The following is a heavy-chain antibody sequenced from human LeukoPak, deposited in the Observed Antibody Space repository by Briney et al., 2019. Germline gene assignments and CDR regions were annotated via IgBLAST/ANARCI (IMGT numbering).Heavy chain of an antibody. D-gene: IGHD6-13*01. J-gene: IGHJ4*02. CDR2: INTYSGHT. V-gene: IGHV1-18*01. Sequence: GTSVTVSCKPSGYTFINYGINWVRQARGQGLEWMGWINTYSGHTKYAQNLQGRVTLAADTSTNTAYMELTSLRSDDTAVYYCARIAHSTSWPTPGDYWGQGTQVSVSS. CDR3: ARIAHSTSWPTPGDY. CDR1: GYTFINYG.